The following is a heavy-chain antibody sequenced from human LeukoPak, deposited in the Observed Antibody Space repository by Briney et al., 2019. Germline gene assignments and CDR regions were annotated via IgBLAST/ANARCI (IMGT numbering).Heavy chain of an antibody. Sequence: SETLSLTCAVSGGSISNSKWWNWVRQPPGKGLEWIGEIYHSGSTNYNPSLKSRVTIYLDKSKNQFSLKLSSVTAADTAVYYCARVFDWYFDLWGRGTLVTVSS. V-gene: IGHV4-4*02. CDR1: GGSISNSKW. CDR3: ARVFDWYFDL. CDR2: IYHSGST. J-gene: IGHJ2*01.